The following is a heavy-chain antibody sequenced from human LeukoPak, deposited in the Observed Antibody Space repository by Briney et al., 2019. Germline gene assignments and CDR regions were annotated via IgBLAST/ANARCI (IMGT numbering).Heavy chain of an antibody. J-gene: IGHJ4*02. CDR1: GGSISSYH. Sequence: SETLSLTCSVSGGSISSYHWSWIRQPPGKGLEWIGYIYYSGTTNHNPSLKSQITISIDTSKNQFSLKLSSVTAADTAVYYCARLRRLPPYYFDYWGQGTLGTVSS. V-gene: IGHV4-59*08. CDR3: ARLRRLPPYYFDY. D-gene: IGHD4-17*01. CDR2: IYYSGTT.